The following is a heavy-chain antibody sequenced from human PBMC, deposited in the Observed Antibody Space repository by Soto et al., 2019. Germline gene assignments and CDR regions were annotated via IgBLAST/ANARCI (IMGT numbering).Heavy chain of an antibody. CDR3: AKARGIFAPTYYDYIWGSGAGVDDAFDI. D-gene: IGHD3-16*01. Sequence: EVQLLESGGGLVQPGGSLRLSCAASGFTFSSYAMSWVRQAPGKGLEWVSAISGSGGSTYYADSVKGRFTISRDNSKNTLYLQMNSLRAEDTAVYYCAKARGIFAPTYYDYIWGSGAGVDDAFDIWGQGTMVTVSS. CDR1: GFTFSSYA. CDR2: ISGSGGST. V-gene: IGHV3-23*01. J-gene: IGHJ3*02.